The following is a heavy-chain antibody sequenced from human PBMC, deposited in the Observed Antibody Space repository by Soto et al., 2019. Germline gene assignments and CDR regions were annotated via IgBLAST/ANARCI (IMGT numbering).Heavy chain of an antibody. D-gene: IGHD4-17*01. J-gene: IGHJ4*02. CDR1: GFTFSSYG. V-gene: IGHV3-33*01. Sequence: GGSLRLSCAASGFTFSSYGMHWVRQAPGKGLEWVAVIWYDGSNKYYADSVKGRFTISRDNSKNTLYLQMNSLRAEDTAVYYCARVPLKWAYGEIDYWGQGTLVTVSS. CDR2: IWYDGSNK. CDR3: ARVPLKWAYGEIDY.